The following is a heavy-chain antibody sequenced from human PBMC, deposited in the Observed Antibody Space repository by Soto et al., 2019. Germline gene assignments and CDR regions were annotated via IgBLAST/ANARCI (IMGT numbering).Heavy chain of an antibody. J-gene: IGHJ1*01. V-gene: IGHV4-39*07. CDR3: ARGRYYMWEID. CDR1: GGSISSNSYY. CDR2: INYSGST. Sequence: PSETLSLTCTVSGGSISSNSYYWGWIRQPPGKGLEGIGSINYSGSTNYSPSLTSRVTISVDTFKKQFSLKRTSVMAADTVVYYCARGRYYMWEIDWGQGTLVTVSS. D-gene: IGHD3-10*01.